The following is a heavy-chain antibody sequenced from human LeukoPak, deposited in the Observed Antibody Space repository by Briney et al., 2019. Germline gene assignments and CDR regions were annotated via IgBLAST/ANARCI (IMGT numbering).Heavy chain of an antibody. CDR3: AKDSYGMDV. CDR1: GFSFTYG. Sequence: GGSLRLSCAASGFSFTYGMHWVRQAPGKGLEWVTYIRKDGSNIYYAESVKGRFTISRDNSKNTLYLQMNSLRAEDTAVYYCAKDSYGMDVWGQGTTVTVSS. J-gene: IGHJ6*02. V-gene: IGHV3-30*02. CDR2: IRKDGSNI.